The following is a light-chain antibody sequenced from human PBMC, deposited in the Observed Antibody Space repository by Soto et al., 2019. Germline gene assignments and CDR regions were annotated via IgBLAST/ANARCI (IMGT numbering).Light chain of an antibody. J-gene: IGLJ1*01. CDR2: NNN. CDR1: TSNIGSNT. Sequence: QSVLTQPPSASGTPGQGVPISCSGITSNIGSNTVNWYQQLPGTAPKLLIYNNNQRPSGVPDRFSGSKSGTSASLAIGGLQAEDEADYYCCSYAGSGTYVFGTGTKVTVL. V-gene: IGLV1-44*01. CDR3: CSYAGSGTYV.